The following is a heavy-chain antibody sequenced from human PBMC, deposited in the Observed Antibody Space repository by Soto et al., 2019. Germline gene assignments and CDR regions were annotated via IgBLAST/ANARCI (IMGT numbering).Heavy chain of an antibody. CDR3: ARDRSIDSSIAARPDWFDP. V-gene: IGHV1-46*01. CDR2: INPSGGST. J-gene: IGHJ5*02. Sequence: EASVKVSCKASGYTFTSYYMHWVRQAPGQGLEWMGIINPSGGSTSYAQKFQGRVTMTRDTSTSTVYMELSSLRSEDTAVYYCARDRSIDSSIAARPDWFDPWGQGTLVTVSS. CDR1: GYTFTSYY. D-gene: IGHD6-6*01.